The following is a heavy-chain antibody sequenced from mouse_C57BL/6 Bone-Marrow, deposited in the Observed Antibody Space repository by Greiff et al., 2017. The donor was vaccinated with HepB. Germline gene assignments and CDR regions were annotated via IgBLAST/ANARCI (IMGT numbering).Heavy chain of an antibody. CDR1: GFTFTDYY. J-gene: IGHJ4*01. V-gene: IGHV7-3*01. CDR3: ARYTPLAMDY. CDR2: IRNKANGYTT. Sequence: EVKLVESGGGLVQPGGSLSLSCAASGFTFTDYYMSWVRQPPGKALEWLGFIRNKANGYTTEYSASVKGRFTISRDNSQSILYLQMNALRAEDSATYYCARYTPLAMDYWGQGTSVTVSS.